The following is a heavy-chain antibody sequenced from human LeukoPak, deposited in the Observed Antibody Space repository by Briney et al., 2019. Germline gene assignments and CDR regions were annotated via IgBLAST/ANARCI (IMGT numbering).Heavy chain of an antibody. CDR3: ARSLGSGSYYAPVDY. CDR2: INWNGGST. CDR1: GFTFDDYG. V-gene: IGHV3-20*04. J-gene: IGHJ4*02. D-gene: IGHD1-26*01. Sequence: PGGSLRLSCAASGFTFDDYGMSWVRQAPGKGLEWVSGINWNGGSTGYADSVKGRFTISRDNAKNSLYLQMNSLRAEDTALYYCARSLGSGSYYAPVDYWGQGTLVTVSS.